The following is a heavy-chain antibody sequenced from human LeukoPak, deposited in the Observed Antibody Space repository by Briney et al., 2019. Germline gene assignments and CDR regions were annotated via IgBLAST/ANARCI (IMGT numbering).Heavy chain of an antibody. CDR3: ARGGGVTVAGNLGY. CDR2: TYYRSKWYN. J-gene: IGHJ4*02. Sequence: SQTLSLTCAISGDSVSSNSAAWNWIRQSSSRGLEWLGRTYYRSKWYNDYAVSVKSRITINPDTSKNQFSLQLNSVTPEDTAIYYCARGGGVTVAGNLGYWGQGTLVTVSS. D-gene: IGHD6-19*01. CDR1: GDSVSSNSAA. V-gene: IGHV6-1*01.